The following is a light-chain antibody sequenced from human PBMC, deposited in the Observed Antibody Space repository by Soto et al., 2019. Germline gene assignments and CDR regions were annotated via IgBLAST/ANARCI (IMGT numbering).Light chain of an antibody. J-gene: IGKJ4*01. V-gene: IGKV3-11*01. CDR2: DAS. CDR1: QSVSRH. Sequence: EVVLTQSPATLSLSPWERATLSCRASQSVSRHLAWYQQKPGQAPRLLILDASDRATGIPARFSGSGSGTNFTLTISSLEPEDFAVYYCQQRSNWPPVTFGGGTKVEIK. CDR3: QQRSNWPPVT.